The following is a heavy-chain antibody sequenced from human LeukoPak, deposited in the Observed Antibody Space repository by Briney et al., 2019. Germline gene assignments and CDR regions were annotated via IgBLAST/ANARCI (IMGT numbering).Heavy chain of an antibody. V-gene: IGHV3-48*01. J-gene: IGHJ4*02. CDR3: ARGGLSIMGY. CDR1: GITFSSYS. Sequence: GGSLRLSCGASGITFSSYSMNWVRQAPGKGLEWVSYISSSGSTKYYANSVKGRFTIPRDNARNSLYLQMNSLRAEDTAVYFCARGGLSIMGYWGQGTLVTVSS. CDR2: ISSSGSTK. D-gene: IGHD2/OR15-2a*01.